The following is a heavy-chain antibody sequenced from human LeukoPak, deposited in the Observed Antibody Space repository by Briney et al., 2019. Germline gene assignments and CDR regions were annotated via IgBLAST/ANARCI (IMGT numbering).Heavy chain of an antibody. D-gene: IGHD6-13*01. V-gene: IGHV4-34*01. Sequence: PSETLSLTCAVYGGSFSGYYRSWIRQPPGKGLEWIGEINHSGSTNYNPSLKSRVTISVDTSKNQFSLKLSSVTAADTAVYYCARGPYSSSWYSYYYYMDVWGKGTTVTVSS. CDR2: INHSGST. J-gene: IGHJ6*03. CDR3: ARGPYSSSWYSYYYYMDV. CDR1: GGSFSGYY.